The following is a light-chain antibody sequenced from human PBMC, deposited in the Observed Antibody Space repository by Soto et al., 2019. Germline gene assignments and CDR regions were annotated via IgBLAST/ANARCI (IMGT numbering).Light chain of an antibody. CDR3: QQYNNWPRT. Sequence: VMTQSPATLSVSPGERAALSCRASQSVSTNLAWYQQKPGQAPRLLIYFASTRATAVPARFTASGSGTEFTLTISSLQSEDFTVYYCQQYNNWPRTFGQGTKVDNK. V-gene: IGKV3-15*01. J-gene: IGKJ1*01. CDR1: QSVSTN. CDR2: FAS.